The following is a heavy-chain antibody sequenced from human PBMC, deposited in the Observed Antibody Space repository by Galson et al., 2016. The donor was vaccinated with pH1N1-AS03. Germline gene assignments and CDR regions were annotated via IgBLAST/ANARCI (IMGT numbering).Heavy chain of an antibody. V-gene: IGHV3-23*01. CDR3: VKDASLPSIYYPIFDT. D-gene: IGHD1-26*01. Sequence: SLRLSCAASGFTFTNHAMTWVRQAPGKGLEWVSIISYRGSFYADSVKGRFTISRDNSRNTLFLQMTSLRAEDTAIYYCVKDASLPSIYYPIFDTWGQGTLVTVSS. J-gene: IGHJ4*02. CDR1: GFTFTNHA. CDR2: ISYRGS.